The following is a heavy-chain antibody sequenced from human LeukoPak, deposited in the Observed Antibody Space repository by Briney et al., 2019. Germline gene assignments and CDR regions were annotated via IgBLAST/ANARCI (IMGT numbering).Heavy chain of an antibody. V-gene: IGHV4-39*01. CDR2: IYYSGST. J-gene: IGHJ5*02. D-gene: IGHD2/OR15-2a*01. Sequence: SETLSLTCTVSGGSISSSGYYWDWIRQPPGKGLEWIGSIYYSGSTYYNPSLKSRVTISVDTSKNQFSLKLNSVTAADTAVCYCPTRRNTGGPWNWFDPWGQGTLVTVSS. CDR1: GGSISSSGYY. CDR3: PTRRNTGGPWNWFDP.